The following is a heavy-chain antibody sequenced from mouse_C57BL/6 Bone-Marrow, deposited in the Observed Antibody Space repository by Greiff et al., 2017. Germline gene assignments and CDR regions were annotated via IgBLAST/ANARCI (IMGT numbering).Heavy chain of an antibody. V-gene: IGHV1-26*01. CDR2: INPNNGGT. CDR3: ARRNLITY. CDR1: GYTFTDYY. D-gene: IGHD1-1*01. Sequence: EVQLQQSGPELVKPGASVKISCKASGYTFTDYYMNWVKQSHGKSLEWIGDINPNNGGTSYNQKFKGKATLTVDKSSSTAYMELRSLTSEDSAVYYCARRNLITYWGQGTLVTVSA. J-gene: IGHJ3*01.